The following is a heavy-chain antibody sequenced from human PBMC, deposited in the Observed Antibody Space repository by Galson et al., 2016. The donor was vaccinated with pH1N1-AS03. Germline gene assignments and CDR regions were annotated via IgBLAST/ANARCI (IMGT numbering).Heavy chain of an antibody. J-gene: IGHJ4*02. CDR2: ISAYSGNT. CDR3: ARDLRSDFGNNFVAGVLFGRD. CDR1: GYTFTNFG. D-gene: IGHD2-21*01. Sequence: SVKVSCKASGYTFTNFGVIWVRQAPGQGLEWVGWISAYSGNTNYAQSLQGRVSMTTDPSTTTVYMELTRLTSDDTAIYYCARDLRSDFGNNFVAGVLFGRDWGQAALVTVAS. V-gene: IGHV1-18*01.